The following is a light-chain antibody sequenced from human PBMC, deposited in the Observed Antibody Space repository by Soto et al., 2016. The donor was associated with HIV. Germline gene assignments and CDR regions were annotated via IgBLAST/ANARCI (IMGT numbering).Light chain of an antibody. V-gene: IGKV2-29*03. J-gene: IGKJ1*01. CDR2: EVS. Sequence: EIVMTQTPVSLSVTPGQPASMSCKSNQTLLHSSGKTYLYWYLQKPGQSPQLLIYEVSSRFSGVPARFTGSGSGTDFTLSISRVEAEDVGVYYCMQGIQLPRTFGQGTTVEIK. CDR3: MQGIQLPRT. CDR1: QTLLHSSGKTY.